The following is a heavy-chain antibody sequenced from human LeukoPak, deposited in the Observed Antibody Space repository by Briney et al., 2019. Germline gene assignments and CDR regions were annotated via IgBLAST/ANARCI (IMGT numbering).Heavy chain of an antibody. D-gene: IGHD2-15*01. J-gene: IGHJ6*03. CDR3: ARGRSGGSWRNYYYYHMDV. V-gene: IGHV4-34*01. Sequence: SETLSLTCAVYGGSFSGYYWSWIRQPPGKGLEWIGEINHSGSTNYNPSLKSRVTISVDTSKNQFSLKLSSVTAADTAVYYCARGRSGGSWRNYYYYHMDVWGKGTTVTVSS. CDR2: INHSGST. CDR1: GGSFSGYY.